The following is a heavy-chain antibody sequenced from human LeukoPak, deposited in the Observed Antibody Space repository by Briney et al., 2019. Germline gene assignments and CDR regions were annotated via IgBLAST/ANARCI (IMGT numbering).Heavy chain of an antibody. V-gene: IGHV4-34*01. CDR3: ARGETTVTTLFDY. CDR2: INHSGST. Sequence: PSETLSLTCAVYGGSFSGYYWSWIRQPPGKGLEWIGEINHSGSTNYNPPLKSRVTISVDTSKNQFSLKLSSVTAADTAVYYCARGETTVTTLFDYWGQGTLVTVSS. CDR1: GGSFSGYY. J-gene: IGHJ4*02. D-gene: IGHD4-17*01.